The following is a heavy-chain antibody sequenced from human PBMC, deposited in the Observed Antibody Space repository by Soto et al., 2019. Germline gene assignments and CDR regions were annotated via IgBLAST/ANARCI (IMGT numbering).Heavy chain of an antibody. CDR2: ISSSSSYI. J-gene: IGHJ5*02. D-gene: IGHD2-2*01. CDR3: ARSDCTSTSCYVVWFDP. Sequence: EVQLVESGGGLVKPGGSLRLSCAVSGFSFSNYSMNWVRQAPGKGLEWVSSISSSSSYISYADSVKGRFTISRDNAKNSVYLQMNSLRAEDTAVYYCARSDCTSTSCYVVWFDPWGQGTLVTVSS. V-gene: IGHV3-21*01. CDR1: GFSFSNYS.